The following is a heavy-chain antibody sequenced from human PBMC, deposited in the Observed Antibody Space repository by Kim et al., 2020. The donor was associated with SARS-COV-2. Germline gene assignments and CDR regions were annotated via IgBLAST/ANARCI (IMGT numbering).Heavy chain of an antibody. V-gene: IGHV3-23*01. J-gene: IGHJ4*02. CDR2: VSGSGGST. Sequence: GGSLRLSCAASGFTFSSYAMSWVRQAPGKGPEWVSLVSGSGGSTYHADSVKGRFAISRDNSKKTLYLQMNSLRAEDTALYYCAKGEGNNWSFFDYGGKGT. D-gene: IGHD1-20*01. CDR1: GFTFSSYA. CDR3: AKGEGNNWSFFDY.